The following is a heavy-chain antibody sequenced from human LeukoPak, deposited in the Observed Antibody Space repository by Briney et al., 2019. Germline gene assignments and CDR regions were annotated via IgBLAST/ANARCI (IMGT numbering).Heavy chain of an antibody. CDR2: INRHGGGT. V-gene: IGHV3-20*04. CDR3: AKDRYGSSTSCHAGIAAAGIDC. CDR1: GFTFEDYG. Sequence: GGSLRLSCVASGFTFEDYGLSWVRQVPGKGLEWVSGINRHGGGTGYADSVEGRVTISRDNAKNSLYLGMNSLRAEDTAVYYCAKDRYGSSTSCHAGIAAAGIDCWGQGTLVTVSS. J-gene: IGHJ4*02. D-gene: IGHD2-2*01.